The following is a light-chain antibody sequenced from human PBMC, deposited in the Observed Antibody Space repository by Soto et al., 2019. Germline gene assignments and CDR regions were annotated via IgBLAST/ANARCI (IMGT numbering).Light chain of an antibody. V-gene: IGKV3-11*01. CDR1: QSVSSY. Sequence: TLSCRASQSVSSYLAWYQQKPGQAPRLLIYDASNRATGIPARFSGNGSGTDFTLTISSLEPEDFAVYYCQQRSNPLTVGGGTKVDSK. J-gene: IGKJ4*01. CDR3: QQRSNPLT. CDR2: DAS.